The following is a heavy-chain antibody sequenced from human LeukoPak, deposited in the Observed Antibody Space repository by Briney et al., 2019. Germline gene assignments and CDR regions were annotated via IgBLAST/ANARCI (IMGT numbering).Heavy chain of an antibody. CDR3: AGSAPLDYGGVDP. D-gene: IGHD4-23*01. Sequence: GSSVKVSCKASGGTFSSYAISWVRQAPGQGLEWMGGIIPIFGTANYAQKFQGRVTITTDESTSTAYMELSSLRSENTAVYYCAGSAPLDYGGVDPWGQGTLVTVST. CDR2: IIPIFGTA. V-gene: IGHV1-69*05. J-gene: IGHJ5*02. CDR1: GGTFSSYA.